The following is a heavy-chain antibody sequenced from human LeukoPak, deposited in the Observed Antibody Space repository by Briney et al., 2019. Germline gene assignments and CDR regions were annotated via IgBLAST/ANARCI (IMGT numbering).Heavy chain of an antibody. D-gene: IGHD2-15*01. J-gene: IGHJ4*02. CDR2: ISSSSTTI. CDR1: GFTFSSYS. V-gene: IGHV3-48*01. Sequence: GSLRLSCAASGFTFSSYSMMWVRQAPGKGLEWVSYISSSSTTIHYADSVKGRFTISRDNAKNSVYLQMNSLRPEDTAVYYCTRGGYCSGGRCYGGDYWGQGTLVTVSS. CDR3: TRGGYCSGGRCYGGDY.